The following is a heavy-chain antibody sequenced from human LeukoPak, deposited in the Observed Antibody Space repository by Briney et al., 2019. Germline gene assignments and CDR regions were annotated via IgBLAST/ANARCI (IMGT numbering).Heavy chain of an antibody. CDR3: ARDLPPVY. J-gene: IGHJ4*02. CDR1: GFTFSSKY. CDR2: IYSGGST. Sequence: GGSLRLSCAASGFTFSSKYMSWVRQAPGKGLEWVSVIYSGGSTYYADSVKGRFTISRDNSKNTLYLQIISLSAEDTSVYYCARDLPPVYCGQGTLVTVSS. V-gene: IGHV3-53*01.